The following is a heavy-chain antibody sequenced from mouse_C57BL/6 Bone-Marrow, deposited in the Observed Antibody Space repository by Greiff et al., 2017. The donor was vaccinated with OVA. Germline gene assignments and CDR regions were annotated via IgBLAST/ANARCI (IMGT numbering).Heavy chain of an antibody. CDR2: IHPNSGST. J-gene: IGHJ2*01. CDR1: GYTFTSYW. D-gene: IGHD1-1*01. Sequence: QVQLQQPGAELVKPGASVKLSCKASGYTFTSYWMHWVKQRPGQGLEWIGMIHPNSGSTNYNEKFKSKATLTVDKSSSTAYMQLSSLTSEDSAVYYCARRYYYGSPYFDYWGQGTTLTVSS. CDR3: ARRYYYGSPYFDY. V-gene: IGHV1-64*01.